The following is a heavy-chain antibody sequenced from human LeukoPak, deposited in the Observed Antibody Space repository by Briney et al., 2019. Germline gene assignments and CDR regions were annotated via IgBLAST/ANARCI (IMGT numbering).Heavy chain of an antibody. Sequence: GGSLRLSCAASGFTFSSYAMSWVRQAPGEGLEWVSAFSGSGGSTYYADSVKGRFTISRDNSKTTLYLQMNSLRAEDTAVYYCAKDKYSPNINNWFDPWGQGTLVTVSS. D-gene: IGHD5-18*01. V-gene: IGHV3-23*01. J-gene: IGHJ5*02. CDR2: FSGSGGST. CDR3: AKDKYSPNINNWFDP. CDR1: GFTFSSYA.